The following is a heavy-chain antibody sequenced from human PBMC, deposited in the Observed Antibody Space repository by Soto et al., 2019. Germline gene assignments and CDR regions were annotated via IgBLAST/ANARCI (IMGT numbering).Heavy chain of an antibody. CDR3: AKPGGEDYGDFDY. V-gene: IGHV4-34*01. J-gene: IGHJ4*02. D-gene: IGHD4-17*01. CDR2: INHSGST. CDR1: GGSFSGYY. Sequence: QVQLQQWGAGLLKPSETLSLTCAVYGGSFSGYYWSWIRQPPGKGLEWIGEINHSGSTNYNPSLKSLVTRSVDTSKNQFSLKLSSVTAADTAVYYCAKPGGEDYGDFDYWGQGTLVTVSS.